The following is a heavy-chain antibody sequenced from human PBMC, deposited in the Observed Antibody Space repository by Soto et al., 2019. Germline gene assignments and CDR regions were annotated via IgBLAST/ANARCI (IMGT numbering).Heavy chain of an antibody. D-gene: IGHD3-3*01. Sequence: SVKVSCKASGGTFSSYAISWVRQAPGQGLEWMGGIIPIFGTANYAQKFQGRVTITADESTSTAYMELSSLRSEDTAVYYCARLLTPKRFLEGGPYYFDYWGQGALVTSPQ. V-gene: IGHV1-69*13. J-gene: IGHJ4*02. CDR2: IIPIFGTA. CDR1: GGTFSSYA. CDR3: ARLLTPKRFLEGGPYYFDY.